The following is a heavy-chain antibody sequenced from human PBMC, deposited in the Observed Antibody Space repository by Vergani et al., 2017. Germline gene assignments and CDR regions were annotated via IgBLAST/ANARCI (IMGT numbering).Heavy chain of an antibody. CDR2: VYTGGGT. Sequence: QVQLPESGPGLVRPSQTLFLTCTVSGCSISSGSYYWIWFRQPAGKGLEWIGRVYTGGGTSYNPSLKSRVTISVDTSKNQFSLQLSSVTAADTAVYYCAIDPLYXTTWPFLLLDMDVWGQGTTVTVSS. CDR1: GCSISSGSYY. J-gene: IGHJ6*02. D-gene: IGHD6-13*01. CDR3: AIDPLYXTTWPFLLLDMDV. V-gene: IGHV4-61*02.